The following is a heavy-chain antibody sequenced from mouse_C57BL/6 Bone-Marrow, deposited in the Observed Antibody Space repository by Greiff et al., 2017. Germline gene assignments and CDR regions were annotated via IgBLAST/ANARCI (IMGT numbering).Heavy chain of an antibody. D-gene: IGHD4-1*01. Sequence: EVKLMESGGGLVKPGGSLKLSCAASGFTFSSYAMSWVRQTPEKRLEWVATISDGGSYTYYPDNVKGRFTISRDNAKNNLYLQMSHLKSEDTAMYYCARVDNWAWFAYWGQGTLVTVSA. V-gene: IGHV5-4*03. CDR2: ISDGGSYT. CDR1: GFTFSSYA. J-gene: IGHJ3*01. CDR3: ARVDNWAWFAY.